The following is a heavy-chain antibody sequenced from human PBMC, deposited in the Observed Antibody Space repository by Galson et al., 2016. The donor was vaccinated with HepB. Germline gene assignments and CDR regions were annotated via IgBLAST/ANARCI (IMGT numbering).Heavy chain of an antibody. CDR1: GGSISSGDYS. J-gene: IGHJ5*02. D-gene: IGHD6-13*01. V-gene: IGHV4-30-2*01. CDR2: IYHSGST. CDR3: ARGGGSICVSWFGP. Sequence: TLSLTCAVSGGSISSGDYSWSWIRQPPGKGLEWIGYIYHSGSTYYNPSLKSRVTISVDRSKNQFSLKLSSVTAADTAVYYCARGGGSICVSWFGPWGQGTLVTVSS.